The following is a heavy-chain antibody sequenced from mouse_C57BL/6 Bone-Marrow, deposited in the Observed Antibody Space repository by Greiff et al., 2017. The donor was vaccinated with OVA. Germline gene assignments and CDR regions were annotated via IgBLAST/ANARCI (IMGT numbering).Heavy chain of an antibody. D-gene: IGHD1-1*01. Sequence: QVQLQQSGAELAKPGASVTLSCKASGYTFTSYWMHWVKQRPGQGLEWIGSIHPSSGYTKYNQKFKDKATLTADKSASTAYMQLSSLTYEDSAVYYCARSRSYYGSSSFAYWGQGTLVTVSA. CDR3: ARSRSYYGSSSFAY. CDR2: IHPSSGYT. CDR1: GYTFTSYW. J-gene: IGHJ3*01. V-gene: IGHV1-7*01.